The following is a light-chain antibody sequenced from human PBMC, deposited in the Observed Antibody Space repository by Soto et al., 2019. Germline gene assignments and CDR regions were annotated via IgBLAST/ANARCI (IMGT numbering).Light chain of an antibody. V-gene: IGLV2-8*01. CDR2: EVS. CDR1: SSDVGSYIY. CDR3: SSNAGSNNLV. Sequence: QSALTQPPSASGSPGQSVTISCTGISSDVGSYIYVSWYQQHPGKAPKLMIYEVSKRPPGVPDRFSGSMSGKTASLTVSGLRAEDEADYYCSSNAGSNNLVFGGGTKLTVL. J-gene: IGLJ2*01.